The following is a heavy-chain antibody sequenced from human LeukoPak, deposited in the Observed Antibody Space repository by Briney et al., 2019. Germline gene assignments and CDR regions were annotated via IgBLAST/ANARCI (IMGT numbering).Heavy chain of an antibody. D-gene: IGHD3-22*01. J-gene: IGHJ4*02. CDR3: ARAGETYYYDSSGYSPLDY. CDR2: IYPGDSDT. V-gene: IGHV5-51*01. CDR1: GYSFTSYW. Sequence: GESLKISCKGSGYSFTSYWIGWVRQMPGKGLKWMGIIYPGDSDTRYSPSFQGQVTISADKSISTAYLQWSSLKASDTAMYYCARAGETYYYDSSGYSPLDYWGQGTLVTVSS.